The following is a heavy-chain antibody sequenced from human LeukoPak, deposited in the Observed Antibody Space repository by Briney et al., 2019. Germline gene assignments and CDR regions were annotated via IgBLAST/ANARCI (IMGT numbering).Heavy chain of an antibody. V-gene: IGHV3-43*01. Sequence: GGSLRLSCAASGFTFDDFTMHWVRQAPGKGLEWVSLISWDGGSRYYADSVKGRFTISRDNSKNTLYLQMNSLRAEDTAVYYCARAPSSSGWYESLDYWGQGTLVTVSS. CDR2: ISWDGGSR. D-gene: IGHD6-19*01. J-gene: IGHJ4*02. CDR3: ARAPSSSGWYESLDY. CDR1: GFTFDDFT.